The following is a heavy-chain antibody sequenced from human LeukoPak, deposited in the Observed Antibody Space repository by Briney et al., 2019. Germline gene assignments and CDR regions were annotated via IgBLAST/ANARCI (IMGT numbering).Heavy chain of an antibody. Sequence: GESLKISCKGSGYSFTSYWIGWVRQMPGKGLEWMGIIYPGDSDTRYSPSFQGQVTISADKSISTAYLQWSSLKASDTAMYYCAKLSVGGNQKLGRWYFDLWGRGTLVTVSS. CDR1: GYSFTSYW. CDR3: AKLSVGGNQKLGRWYFDL. J-gene: IGHJ2*01. CDR2: IYPGDSDT. V-gene: IGHV5-51*01. D-gene: IGHD4-23*01.